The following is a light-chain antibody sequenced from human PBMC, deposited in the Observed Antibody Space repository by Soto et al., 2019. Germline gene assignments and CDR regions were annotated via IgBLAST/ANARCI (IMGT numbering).Light chain of an antibody. CDR2: DNN. CDR3: GTWDSSLSAHV. Sequence: QSVLTQPPSVSAAPGQKVTISCSGSSSNIGNNYVYWYQQLPGTAPKLLIYDNNKRPSGIPDRLSGSKSGTSATLGITGRQTGDEADYYCGTWDSSLSAHVFGTGTKLTVL. V-gene: IGLV1-51*01. J-gene: IGLJ1*01. CDR1: SSNIGNNY.